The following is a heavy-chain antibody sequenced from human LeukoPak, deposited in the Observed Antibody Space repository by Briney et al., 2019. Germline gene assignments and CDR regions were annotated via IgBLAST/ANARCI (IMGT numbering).Heavy chain of an antibody. Sequence: SQTLSLTCTVSGASVNSCAFFWTWIRQSAGKGLEWMGRIYTTGSTNYNPALKSRVTIRLDTSKNQVFLSLTHVTVADTALYYCVRDSGITKDAFDLWGQGTMVTVSS. CDR3: VRDSGITKDAFDL. D-gene: IGHD3-10*01. CDR1: GASVNSCAFF. J-gene: IGHJ3*01. V-gene: IGHV4-61*02. CDR2: IYTTGST.